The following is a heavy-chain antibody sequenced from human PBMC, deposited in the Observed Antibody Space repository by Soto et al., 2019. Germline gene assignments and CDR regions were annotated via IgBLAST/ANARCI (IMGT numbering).Heavy chain of an antibody. D-gene: IGHD4-17*01. CDR1: GGSVSIGDYL. CDR3: ARARGGESGDYASLFDR. CDR2: IHDSGNT. Sequence: PSETLSLTCTVFGGSVSIGDYLWSWIRQRPGKGLEWIGYIHDSGNTYYNPSLKSRVTISLDTSKNQFSLKVTSMTAADTAVYFCARARGGESGDYASLFDRWGQGNLVTVSS. V-gene: IGHV4-30-4*01. J-gene: IGHJ5*02.